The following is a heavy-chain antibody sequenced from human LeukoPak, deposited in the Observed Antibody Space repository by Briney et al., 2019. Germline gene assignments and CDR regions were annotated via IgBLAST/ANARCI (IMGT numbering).Heavy chain of an antibody. J-gene: IGHJ4*02. CDR1: RFTFSWYW. CDR3: ARDLLVVGAVKDGC. CDR2: IKQDGSEK. D-gene: IGHD2-15*01. Sequence: GGSLRLSCTASRFTFSWYWMSWVRQAPGKGLEWVANIKQDGSEKYYVDSVKGRFTISRDNAKNSVYLQMNSLRAEDTAVYYCARDLLVVGAVKDGCWGQGTLVTVSS. V-gene: IGHV3-7*01.